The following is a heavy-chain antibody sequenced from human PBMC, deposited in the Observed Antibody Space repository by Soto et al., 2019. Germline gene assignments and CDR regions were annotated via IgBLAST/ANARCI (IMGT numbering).Heavy chain of an antibody. Sequence: ASVKVSCKASGGTFSSYAISWVRQAPGQGLEWMGGIIPIFGTANYAQKFQGRVTITADESTSTAYMELSSLRSEDTAVYYCARVEVEVTMVRGVINYYGMDVWDQGTTVTVSS. J-gene: IGHJ6*02. V-gene: IGHV1-69*13. CDR1: GGTFSSYA. CDR2: IIPIFGTA. CDR3: ARVEVEVTMVRGVINYYGMDV. D-gene: IGHD3-10*01.